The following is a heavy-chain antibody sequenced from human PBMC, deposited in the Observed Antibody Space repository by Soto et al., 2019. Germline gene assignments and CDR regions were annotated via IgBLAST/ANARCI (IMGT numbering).Heavy chain of an antibody. Sequence: QVQLVESGGGVVQPGRSLRLSCEASGFTFSSYGMHWVRQAPGKGLEWVAVIWYDGSNKYYADSVKGRFTISRDNSKNTLYLQMNSLRAEDTSVYHCARGGYYDTSGYYSTSYYFDYWGQGPLVTVSS. CDR2: IWYDGSNK. CDR1: GFTFSSYG. D-gene: IGHD3-22*01. CDR3: ARGGYYDTSGYYSTSYYFDY. V-gene: IGHV3-33*01. J-gene: IGHJ4*02.